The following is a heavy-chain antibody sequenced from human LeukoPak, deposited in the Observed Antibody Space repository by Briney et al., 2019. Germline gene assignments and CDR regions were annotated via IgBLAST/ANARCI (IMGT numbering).Heavy chain of an antibody. V-gene: IGHV4-34*01. CDR1: GFTFSSYA. CDR3: ARDGALAAAWPYWFDP. CDR2: INHSGST. Sequence: TGGSLRLSCAASGFTFSSYAMSWVRQPPGKGLEWIGEINHSGSTNYNPSLKSRVTISVDTSKNQFSLKLSSVTAADTAVYYCARDGALAAAWPYWFDPWGQGTLVTVSS. D-gene: IGHD6-13*01. J-gene: IGHJ5*02.